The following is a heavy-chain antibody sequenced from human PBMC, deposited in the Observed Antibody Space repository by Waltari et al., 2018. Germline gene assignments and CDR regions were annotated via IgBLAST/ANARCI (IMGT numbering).Heavy chain of an antibody. V-gene: IGHV4-39*02. Sequence: QLQLQESGPGLVKPSETLSLTCTVSGGSISSSSYYWGWIRQPPGKGLEWIGSIYYSGSTYYNPSLKSRVTISVDTSKNQFSLKLSSVTAADTAVYYCAKDLRVDRLATVTNFDYWGQGTLVTVSS. J-gene: IGHJ4*02. D-gene: IGHD4-17*01. CDR1: GGSISSSSYY. CDR2: IYYSGST. CDR3: AKDLRVDRLATVTNFDY.